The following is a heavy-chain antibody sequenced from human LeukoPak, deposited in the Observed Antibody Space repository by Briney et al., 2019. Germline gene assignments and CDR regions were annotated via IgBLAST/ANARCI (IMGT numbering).Heavy chain of an antibody. J-gene: IGHJ4*02. Sequence: SETLSLTCTVSSGSISSYYWSWIRQPPGKGLEWIGYIYHSGSTYYNPSLKSRVTISVDRSKNQFSLKLSSVTAADTAVYYCASSSGYRQYYFDYWGQGTLVTVSS. CDR2: IYHSGST. V-gene: IGHV4-59*12. CDR1: SGSISSYY. D-gene: IGHD3-22*01. CDR3: ASSSGYRQYYFDY.